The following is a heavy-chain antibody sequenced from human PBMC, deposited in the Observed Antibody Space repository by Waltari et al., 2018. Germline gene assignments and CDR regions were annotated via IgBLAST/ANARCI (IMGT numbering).Heavy chain of an antibody. Sequence: QVRLQESGPGLVKPSETLSLTCTVSGGSISSYYWSWIRQPAGKGLEWIGRIYTSGSTNYNPSLKSRVTMSVDTSKNQFSLKLSSVTAADTAVYYCARDSASPAEMPFDYWGQGTLVTVSS. J-gene: IGHJ4*02. CDR3: ARDSASPAEMPFDY. CDR2: IYTSGST. CDR1: GGSISSYY. D-gene: IGHD1-26*01. V-gene: IGHV4-4*07.